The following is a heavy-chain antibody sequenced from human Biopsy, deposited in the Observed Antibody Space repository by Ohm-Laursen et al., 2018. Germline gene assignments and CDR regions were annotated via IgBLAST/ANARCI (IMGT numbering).Heavy chain of an antibody. CDR2: IYTSGIT. V-gene: IGHV4-4*07. D-gene: IGHD1-14*01. CDR1: GGDINNYY. CDR3: ARDQDRRGWFDS. Sequence: TLSLTWNVSGGDINNYYWSWIRQPAGKGLEWIGQIYTSGITNYNPSLKSRVTMSVDTSKNKFSLRVSSVTAADTAVYYCARDQDRRGWFDSWGQGTPVTVSS. J-gene: IGHJ5*01.